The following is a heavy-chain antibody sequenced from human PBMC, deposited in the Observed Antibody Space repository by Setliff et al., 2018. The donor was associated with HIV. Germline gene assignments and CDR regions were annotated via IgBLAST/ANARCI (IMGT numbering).Heavy chain of an antibody. Sequence: PSETLSLTCTVSGGSISSDHYYWSWIRQPAGKGLEWMGRIYSPGSTNYSPSLKSRLSISIDTSKNQFSLRLSSVTAADTAVYYCARDIHSSRWDGVGGMDLWGQGTTVTVSS. CDR2: IYSPGST. CDR3: ARDIHSSRWDGVGGMDL. V-gene: IGHV4-61*02. J-gene: IGHJ6*02. D-gene: IGHD6-13*01. CDR1: GGSISSDHYY.